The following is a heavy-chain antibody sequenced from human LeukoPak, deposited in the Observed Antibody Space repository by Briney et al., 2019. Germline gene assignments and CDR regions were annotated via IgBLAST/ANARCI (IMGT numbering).Heavy chain of an antibody. Sequence: ASQTLSLTCTVSGGSVSSDNYYWSWIRQPAGKGLEWIVRVYTRGSINYNPSLEGRVTISVDTSRNQFSLKLSSVTAADTAMYYCAGEHGFDSSGYYFPHHWGQGALVTVSS. CDR2: VYTRGSI. D-gene: IGHD3-22*01. J-gene: IGHJ5*02. CDR1: GGSVSSDNYY. V-gene: IGHV4-61*02. CDR3: AGEHGFDSSGYYFPHH.